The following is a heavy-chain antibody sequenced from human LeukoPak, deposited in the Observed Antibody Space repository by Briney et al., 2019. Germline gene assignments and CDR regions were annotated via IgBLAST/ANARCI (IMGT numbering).Heavy chain of an antibody. CDR3: ARGKEYSSSWFGFVPSNWFDP. Sequence: GESLRLSCAASGFTFSSYEMNWVRQAPGKGLEWVSYISSTGTTIYYADSVKGRFTISRDNAKNSLYLQMNSLRAEDTAVYYCARGKEYSSSWFGFVPSNWFDPWGQGTLVTVSS. J-gene: IGHJ5*02. V-gene: IGHV3-48*03. D-gene: IGHD6-13*01. CDR2: ISSTGTTI. CDR1: GFTFSSYE.